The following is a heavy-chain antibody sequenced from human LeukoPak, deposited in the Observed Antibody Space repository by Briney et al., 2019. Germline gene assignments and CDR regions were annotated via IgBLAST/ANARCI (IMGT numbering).Heavy chain of an antibody. V-gene: IGHV3-7*01. CDR1: GFIFSNCW. D-gene: IGHD1-26*01. CDR3: AREVGATLYMDV. Sequence: PGGSLRLSCETSGFIFSNCWMTWVRQAPGKGLEWVANIKTDASEKYYADSVKGRFTISRDNAKMSLYLQMNSLRAEDTAVYYCAREVGATLYMDVWGKGTTVTVSS. J-gene: IGHJ6*03. CDR2: IKTDASEK.